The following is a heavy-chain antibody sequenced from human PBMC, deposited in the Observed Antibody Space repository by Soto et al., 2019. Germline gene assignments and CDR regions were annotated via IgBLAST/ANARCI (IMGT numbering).Heavy chain of an antibody. CDR2: ISYDGGNK. CDR1: GFSFSTYA. V-gene: IGHV3-30*18. J-gene: IGHJ4*02. D-gene: IGHD6-19*01. Sequence: QVQLVESGGGVVQPGKSLRLSCADSGFSFSTYAMNWVRQAPGKGLEWVAFISYDGGNKYYGDSVKGRFTISRDNSKNTLYLQMNSLRAEDTAVYYCAKERKQWQKTYFFDSWGQGTLVTVSS. CDR3: AKERKQWQKTYFFDS.